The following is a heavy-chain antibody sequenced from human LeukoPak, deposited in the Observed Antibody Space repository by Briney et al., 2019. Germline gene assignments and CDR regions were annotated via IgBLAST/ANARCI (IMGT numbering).Heavy chain of an antibody. CDR3: TSSYGDSAPLWY. CDR1: GFTFSNAW. CDR2: IKSKTDGGTT. J-gene: IGHJ4*02. V-gene: IGHV3-15*01. D-gene: IGHD5-18*01. Sequence: GGSLRLSCAASGFTFSNAWMSWVRQAPGKGLEWVGRIKSKTDGGTTDYAAPVKGRFTISRDDSKNTLYLQMNSLKTEDTAVYYCTSSYGDSAPLWYWGQGTLVTVS.